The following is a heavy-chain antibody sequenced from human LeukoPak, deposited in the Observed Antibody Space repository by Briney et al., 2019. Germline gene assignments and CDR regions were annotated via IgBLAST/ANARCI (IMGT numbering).Heavy chain of an antibody. V-gene: IGHV3-21*01. D-gene: IGHD5-18*01. J-gene: IGHJ3*02. CDR2: ISSSSSYI. Sequence: GGSLRLSCAASGFTFDDYGMSWVRQAPGKGLEWVSSISSSSSYIYYADSVKGRFTISRDNAKNSLYLQMNSLTAEDTAVYYCARGQSGVDTDDDAFDIWGQGTMITVSS. CDR3: ARGQSGVDTDDDAFDI. CDR1: GFTFDDYG.